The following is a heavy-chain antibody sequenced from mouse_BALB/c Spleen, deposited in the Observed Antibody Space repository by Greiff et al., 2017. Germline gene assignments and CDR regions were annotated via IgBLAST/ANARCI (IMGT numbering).Heavy chain of an antibody. Sequence: EVKVVESGGGLVKPGGSLKLSCAASGFTFSSYAMPWVRQSPEKRLEWVAEISSGGSYTYYPDTVMGRFTISRDNAKNTLYLEMSSLRSEDTAMYYCEREGGHSIGGFAYWGQGTLVTVSA. CDR3: EREGGHSIGGFAY. CDR2: ISSGGSYT. D-gene: IGHD3-1*01. CDR1: GFTFSSYA. V-gene: IGHV5-9-4*01. J-gene: IGHJ3*01.